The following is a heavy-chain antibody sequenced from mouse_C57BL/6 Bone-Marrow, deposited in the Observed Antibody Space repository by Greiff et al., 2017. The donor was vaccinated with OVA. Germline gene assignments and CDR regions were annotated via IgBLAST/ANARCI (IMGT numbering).Heavy chain of an antibody. Sequence: EVQLPQSGPELVKPWASVKISCTASGYTFTDYYMNWVKQSQGKSLEWSGDSNPNNGGTSYNQKFKGKATLTVDKSSSTAYMELRSLTSEDSAVYYCARERLWGQGTLVTVSA. CDR3: ARERL. CDR1: GYTFTDYY. V-gene: IGHV1-26*01. CDR2: SNPNNGGT. J-gene: IGHJ3*01.